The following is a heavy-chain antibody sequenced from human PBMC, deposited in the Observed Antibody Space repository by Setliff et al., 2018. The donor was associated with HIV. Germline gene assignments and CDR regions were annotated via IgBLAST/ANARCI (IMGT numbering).Heavy chain of an antibody. V-gene: IGHV3-15*01. Sequence: PGGSLRLSCAASGFTFSNAWMSWVRQAPGKGLEWVGRIKSKTDGGTTDYAAPVKGRFTISRDDSKNTLYLQMNSLKTEDTAVYYCTTDPSSGWYYFDYWGQGTLVTVSS. CDR2: IKSKTDGGTT. D-gene: IGHD6-19*01. J-gene: IGHJ4*02. CDR3: TTDPSSGWYYFDY. CDR1: GFTFSNAW.